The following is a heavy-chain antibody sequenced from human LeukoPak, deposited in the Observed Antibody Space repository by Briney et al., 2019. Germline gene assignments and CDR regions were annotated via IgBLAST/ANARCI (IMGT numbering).Heavy chain of an antibody. CDR2: ISSNGGST. J-gene: IGHJ6*03. Sequence: GSLELSCSASGFTFRSYSMHWVRPGPGKGLEHVSAISSNGGSTYYAKSVKGRFTVSRDNSKNTLYLQMGSLRAEDMAVYYCARNPGSYYDSSGYQPGDYMDVWGKGTTVTVSS. D-gene: IGHD3-22*01. V-gene: IGHV3-64*01. CDR1: GFTFRSYS. CDR3: ARNPGSYYDSSGYQPGDYMDV.